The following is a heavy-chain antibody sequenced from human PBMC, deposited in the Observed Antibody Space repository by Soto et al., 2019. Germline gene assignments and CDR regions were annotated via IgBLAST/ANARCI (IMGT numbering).Heavy chain of an antibody. Sequence: SETLSLTCTVSGGSISSGDYYWSWIRHPPGKGLEWIGYIYYSGSTYYNPSLKSRVTISVDTSKNQFSLKLSSVTAADTAVYYCARGPRRITIFGVVIISNWFDPWGQGTLVTVSS. CDR1: GGSISSGDYY. CDR3: ARGPRRITIFGVVIISNWFDP. D-gene: IGHD3-3*01. CDR2: IYYSGST. J-gene: IGHJ5*02. V-gene: IGHV4-30-4*01.